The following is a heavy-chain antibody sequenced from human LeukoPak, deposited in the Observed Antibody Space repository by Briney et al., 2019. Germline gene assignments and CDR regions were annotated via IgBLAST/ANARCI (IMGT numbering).Heavy chain of an antibody. CDR3: ADGYSSSWYVY. CDR1: GGSFSGYY. D-gene: IGHD6-13*01. Sequence: KPSETLSLTCAVYGGSFSGYYWSWIRQPPGKGLEWIGEINHSGSTNYNPSLKSRVTISVDTSKNQFSLKLSSVTAADTAVYYCADGYSSSWYVYWGQGTLVTVSS. J-gene: IGHJ4*02. CDR2: INHSGST. V-gene: IGHV4-34*01.